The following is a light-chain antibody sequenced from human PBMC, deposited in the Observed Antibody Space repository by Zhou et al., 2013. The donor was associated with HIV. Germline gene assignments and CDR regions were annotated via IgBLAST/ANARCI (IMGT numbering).Light chain of an antibody. CDR1: QSIDGY. Sequence: DIQMTQSPSSLSASVGDRVTISCRASQSIDGYLNWYQQRPGKAPKLLIYTASNLQSGVPSRFRGSGYGTEFTLTISSLQREDFATYYCQQSYSTPITFGQGTRLEIK. CDR3: QQSYSTPIT. J-gene: IGKJ5*01. V-gene: IGKV1-39*01. CDR2: TAS.